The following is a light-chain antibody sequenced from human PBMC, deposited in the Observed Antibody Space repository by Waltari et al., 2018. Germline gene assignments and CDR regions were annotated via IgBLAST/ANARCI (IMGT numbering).Light chain of an antibody. CDR1: SSDVGSYNL. V-gene: IGLV2-23*02. J-gene: IGLJ2*01. CDR3: YSYAGSSTFEV. Sequence: QSALTQPASVSGSPGQSITISCTGTSSDVGSYNLVSWYQRHPGEATTLIIYEVSKRTSGVSDRFSCSNSGNTSSLTISGLQADDDADYFCYSYAGSSTFEVFGGVTTLTVL. CDR2: EVS.